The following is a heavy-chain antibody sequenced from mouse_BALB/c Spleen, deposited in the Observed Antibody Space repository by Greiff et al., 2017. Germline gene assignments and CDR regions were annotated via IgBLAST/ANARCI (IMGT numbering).Heavy chain of an antibody. CDR3: NSGGYGSSFAY. Sequence: EVKLQESGAELVRSGASVKLSCTASGFNIKDYYMHWVKQRPEQGLEWIGWIDPENGDTEYAPKFQGKATMTADTSSNTAYLQLSSLTSEDTAVYYCNSGGYGSSFAYWGQGTLVTVSA. CDR1: GFNIKDYY. D-gene: IGHD1-1*01. J-gene: IGHJ3*01. V-gene: IGHV14-4*02. CDR2: IDPENGDT.